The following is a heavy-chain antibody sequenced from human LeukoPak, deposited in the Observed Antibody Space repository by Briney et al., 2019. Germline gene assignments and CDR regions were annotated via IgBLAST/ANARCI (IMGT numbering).Heavy chain of an antibody. CDR3: ARDRGSSWYAGY. CDR1: RYIFTSYY. V-gene: IGHV1-2*02. Sequence: ASVKVSCKASRYIFTSYYIHWVRQAPGQGLEWMGWINPNSGGTKYAQRFQGRVTMTSDTSISTAYMELSRLRSDDTAVYFCARDRGSSWYAGYWGQGTLVTVSS. J-gene: IGHJ4*02. D-gene: IGHD6-13*01. CDR2: INPNSGGT.